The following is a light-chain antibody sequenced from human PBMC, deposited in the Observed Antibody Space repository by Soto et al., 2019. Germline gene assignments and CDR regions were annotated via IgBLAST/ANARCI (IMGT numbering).Light chain of an antibody. CDR3: SSHTISTTPYA. J-gene: IGLJ1*01. Sequence: QSALTQPASVSGSPGQSITISCTGTSSDVGAYDFVSWYQQHPGKAPKLLISDVTNRPSGVSNRFSGSKSGNTASLTISGLQAEDEADYYCSSHTISTTPYAFGTGTKVTVL. CDR2: DVT. CDR1: SSDVGAYDF. V-gene: IGLV2-14*03.